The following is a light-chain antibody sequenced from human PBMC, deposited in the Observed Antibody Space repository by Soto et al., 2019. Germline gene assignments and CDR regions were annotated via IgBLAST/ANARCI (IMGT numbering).Light chain of an antibody. CDR1: RSDVGGYNY. CDR2: DVT. V-gene: IGLV2-8*01. J-gene: IGLJ2*01. CDR3: SSYAGSNNPVL. Sequence: SVLTQPPSASGSPGQSVAISSTGTRSDVGGYNYVSWYQQHPGKAPKLMIYDVTERPPGVPDRFSGSKSGNTASLTVAGLQAEDEADYYCSSYAGSNNPVLFGGGTQLTVL.